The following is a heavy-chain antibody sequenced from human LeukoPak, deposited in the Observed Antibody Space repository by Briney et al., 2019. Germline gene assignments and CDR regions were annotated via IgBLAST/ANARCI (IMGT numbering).Heavy chain of an antibody. D-gene: IGHD2-15*01. V-gene: IGHV3-30*18. CDR1: GFTFSSYG. J-gene: IGHJ4*02. Sequence: GGSLRLSCAAPGFTFSSYGMHWVRQAPGKGLEWVAVISYDGSNKYYADSVKGRFTISRDNSKNTLYLQMNSLRAEDTAVYYCAKDVREIVVVVAATRIAVAGTFDYWGQGTLVTVSS. CDR3: AKDVREIVVVVAATRIAVAGTFDY. CDR2: ISYDGSNK.